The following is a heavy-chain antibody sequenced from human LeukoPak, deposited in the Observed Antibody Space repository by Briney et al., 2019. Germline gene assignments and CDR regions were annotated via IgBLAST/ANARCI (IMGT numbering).Heavy chain of an antibody. V-gene: IGHV4-39*01. D-gene: IGHD2-2*01. CDR1: GDSISSSSSY. Sequence: PSETLSLTCTVSGDSISSSSSYWGWIRQPPGKGLEWIGNIYYSGTTYYSPSLKSRVTISVDTSKNQFSLDLRSVTAADTAVYYCARQKCTSTSCLTKNAFDIWGQGTMVTVSS. CDR2: IYYSGTT. CDR3: ARQKCTSTSCLTKNAFDI. J-gene: IGHJ3*02.